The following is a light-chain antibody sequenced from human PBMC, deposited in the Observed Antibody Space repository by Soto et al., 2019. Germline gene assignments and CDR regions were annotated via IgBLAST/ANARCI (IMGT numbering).Light chain of an antibody. CDR1: QSIRSW. CDR3: QQYNAYPWT. V-gene: IGKV1-5*03. J-gene: IGKJ1*01. Sequence: DIQMTQSPSTLSASVGDRVTITCRASQSIRSWLAWYQQKPGKAPNLLIYKTSSLQSGVPSRFSGSESGTEFTLTISSLKPDDFATYFGQQYNAYPWTFGRGTKVEIK. CDR2: KTS.